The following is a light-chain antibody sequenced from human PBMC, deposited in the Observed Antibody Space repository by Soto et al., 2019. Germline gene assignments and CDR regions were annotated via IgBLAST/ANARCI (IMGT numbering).Light chain of an antibody. CDR2: DAS. CDR1: QSVSTY. Sequence: EIVLTQSPATLSLSPGERATLSCRASQSVSTYLAWYQQRPGQAPRLLIYDASNRATGIPARFSGSGSGTDFTLTISSLEAEDFAVYYCQQRTDWSMTFGQGTRLEIK. V-gene: IGKV3-11*01. J-gene: IGKJ5*01. CDR3: QQRTDWSMT.